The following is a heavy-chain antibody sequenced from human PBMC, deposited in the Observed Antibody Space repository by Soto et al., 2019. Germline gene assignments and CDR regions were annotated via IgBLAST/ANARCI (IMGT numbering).Heavy chain of an antibody. J-gene: IGHJ6*02. CDR2: IYYSGST. CDR1: GGSISSSSYY. V-gene: IGHV4-39*01. CDR3: ARRGTYYYDSSGTQVYYYYGMDF. D-gene: IGHD3-22*01. Sequence: PSETLSLTCTVSGGSISSSSYYWGWIRQPPGKGLEWIGSIYYSGSTYYNPSLKSRVTISVDTSKNQFSLKLSSVTAADTAVYYCARRGTYYYDSSGTQVYYYYGMDFWGQGTTVT.